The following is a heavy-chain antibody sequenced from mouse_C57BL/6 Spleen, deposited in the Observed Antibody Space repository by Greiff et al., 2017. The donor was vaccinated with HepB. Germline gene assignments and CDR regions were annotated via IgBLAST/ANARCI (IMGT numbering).Heavy chain of an antibody. J-gene: IGHJ2*01. CDR3: ARTAQAHYFDY. D-gene: IGHD3-2*02. Sequence: VKLMESGAELARPGASVKLSCKASGYTFTSYGISWVKQRTGQGLEWIGEIYPRSGNTYYNEKFKGKATLTADKSSSTAYMELRSLTSEDSAVYFCARTAQAHYFDYWGQGTTLTVSS. CDR2: IYPRSGNT. CDR1: GYTFTSYG. V-gene: IGHV1-81*01.